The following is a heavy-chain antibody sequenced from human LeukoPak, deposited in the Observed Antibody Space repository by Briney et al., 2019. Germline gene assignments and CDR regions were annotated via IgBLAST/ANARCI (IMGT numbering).Heavy chain of an antibody. D-gene: IGHD3-16*01. Sequence: ASVKVSFKVSGYTLTELSMHWVRQAPGKGLEWMVGFGPEDGETIYAQKFQGRVTMTEDTSTDTAYMELSSLRSEDTAVYYCATVSMTRGRGYIDYWGQGTLVTVSS. CDR1: GYTLTELS. J-gene: IGHJ4*02. CDR2: FGPEDGET. CDR3: ATVSMTRGRGYIDY. V-gene: IGHV1-24*01.